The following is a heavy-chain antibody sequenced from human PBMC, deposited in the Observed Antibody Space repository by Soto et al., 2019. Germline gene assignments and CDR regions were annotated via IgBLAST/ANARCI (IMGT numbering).Heavy chain of an antibody. Sequence: QVQLQESGPGLVKPSETLSLTCTVSGGSISSYYWSWIRQPPGKGLEWIGYIYYSGSTNYNPSLKSQVTISVDTSKNQFSLKLSSVTAADTAVYYCARAKGYSSGWYWFDPWGQGTLVTVSS. CDR1: GGSISSYY. D-gene: IGHD6-19*01. J-gene: IGHJ5*02. CDR2: IYYSGST. V-gene: IGHV4-59*01. CDR3: ARAKGYSSGWYWFDP.